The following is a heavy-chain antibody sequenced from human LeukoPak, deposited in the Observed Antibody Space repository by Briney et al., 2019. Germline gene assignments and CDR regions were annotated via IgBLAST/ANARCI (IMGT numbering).Heavy chain of an antibody. J-gene: IGHJ3*02. D-gene: IGHD1-26*01. CDR2: MNPNSGNT. V-gene: IGHV1-8*01. CDR3: ARDTAPYSGSYESAFDI. Sequence: GASVKVSCKTSGYTFTTYDINWVRQATGQGLEWMGWMNPNSGNTGYAQKFQGRVTMTRDTSKSTAYMELSSLRSEDSAVYFCARDTAPYSGSYESAFDIWGQGTMVTVSS. CDR1: GYTFTTYD.